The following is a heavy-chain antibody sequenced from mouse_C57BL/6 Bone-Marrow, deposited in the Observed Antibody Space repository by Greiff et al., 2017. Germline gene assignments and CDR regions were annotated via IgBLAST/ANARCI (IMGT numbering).Heavy chain of an antibody. CDR3: ARWDVYGYDGDASYWYFDV. CDR2: IYPRSGNT. Sequence: VQLQQSGAELARPGASVKLSCKASGYTFTSYGISWVKQRTGQGLEWIGEIYPRSGNTYYNEKFKGKATLTADKSSSKAYMELRSLTSEDSAIYFCARWDVYGYDGDASYWYFDVWGTGTTVTVSS. V-gene: IGHV1-81*01. D-gene: IGHD2-2*01. J-gene: IGHJ1*03. CDR1: GYTFTSYG.